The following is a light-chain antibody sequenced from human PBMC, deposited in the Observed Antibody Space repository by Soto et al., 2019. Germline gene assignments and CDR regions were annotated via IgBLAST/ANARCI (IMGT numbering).Light chain of an antibody. Sequence: EIVLTQSPGTLSLSPGERATLGCRASQSVSSSYLAWYQHKPGQAPRLLISGTSSRATGIPDRFSGSGAGTDFTLTISRLEPEDFAVYYCQQYGTTPWTFGQGTKA. J-gene: IGKJ1*01. V-gene: IGKV3-20*01. CDR3: QQYGTTPWT. CDR2: GTS. CDR1: QSVSSSY.